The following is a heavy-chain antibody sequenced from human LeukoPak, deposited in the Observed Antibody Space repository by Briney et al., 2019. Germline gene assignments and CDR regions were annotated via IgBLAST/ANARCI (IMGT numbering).Heavy chain of an antibody. D-gene: IGHD3-3*01. V-gene: IGHV3-15*01. J-gene: IGHJ4*02. CDR1: GFTFNSAW. CDR2: IKTETDGGTT. Sequence: GGSLRLSCAASGFTFNSAWMSWVRQAPGKGLEWVAQIKTETDGGTTDYAAPVKGRFTISRDGSKNMVFLQMNSLKTDDTALYYCTWGGLKIESWGQGTLVTVSS. CDR3: TWGGLKIES.